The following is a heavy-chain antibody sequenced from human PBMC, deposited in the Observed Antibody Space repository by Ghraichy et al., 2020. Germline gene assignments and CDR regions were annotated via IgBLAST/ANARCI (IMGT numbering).Heavy chain of an antibody. J-gene: IGHJ6*02. V-gene: IGHV3-23*01. D-gene: IGHD3-10*01. Sequence: GGSLRLSCAVSGFTFSNYAMSWVRQAPGKGLEWVSTISNSVAYTYPADSVNGRFTISRDNSRNTSYLQMNTLQAEDTAIYYCAKVLHVRGEHHSYYYGKDVWGQGTTISVSS. CDR3: AKVLHVRGEHHSYYYGKDV. CDR1: GFTFSNYA. CDR2: ISNSVAYT.